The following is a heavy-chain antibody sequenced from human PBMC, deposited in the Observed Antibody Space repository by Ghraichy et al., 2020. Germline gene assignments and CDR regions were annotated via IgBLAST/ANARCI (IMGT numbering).Heavy chain of an antibody. J-gene: IGHJ4*02. CDR1: GFTFSNHW. CDR2: ISQEGNTK. D-gene: IGHD1-20*01. Sequence: GGSLRLSCAASGFTFSNHWMTWARQAPGEGLEWVASISQEGNTKLYVDSVKGRFTVSRDNAKMSLFLQMSSLRDEDTAVYFCVRTLNWNDDYWGQGTLVAVSS. CDR3: VRTLNWNDDY. V-gene: IGHV3-7*01.